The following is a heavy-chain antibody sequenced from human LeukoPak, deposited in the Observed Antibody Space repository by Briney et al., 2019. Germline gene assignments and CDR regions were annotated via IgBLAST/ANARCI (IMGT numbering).Heavy chain of an antibody. CDR1: GGSISSSSW. Sequence: SETLSLTCAVSGGSISSSSWWSWVRQPPGKGLEWIGEIYHSGSTNYNPSLKSRLTISVDKSKNHFSLKLSSVTAADTAVYYCARTAKYSSGWHAYYYYMDVWGKGTTVTVSS. J-gene: IGHJ6*03. CDR2: IYHSGST. CDR3: ARTAKYSSGWHAYYYYMDV. D-gene: IGHD6-19*01. V-gene: IGHV4-4*02.